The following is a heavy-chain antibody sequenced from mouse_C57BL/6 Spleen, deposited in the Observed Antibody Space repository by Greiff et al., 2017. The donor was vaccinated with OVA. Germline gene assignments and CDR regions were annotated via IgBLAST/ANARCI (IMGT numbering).Heavy chain of an antibody. V-gene: IGHV1-80*01. CDR1: GYAFSSYW. CDR3: ARSTAQATDYYAMDY. D-gene: IGHD3-2*02. J-gene: IGHJ4*01. Sequence: QVQLKQSGAELVKPGASVKISCKASGYAFSSYWMNWVKQRPGKGLEWIGQIYPGDGDTNYNGQFKGKATLTADKYSSTAYMQLSSLTSEDSAVYFCARSTAQATDYYAMDYWGQGTSVTVSS. CDR2: IYPGDGDT.